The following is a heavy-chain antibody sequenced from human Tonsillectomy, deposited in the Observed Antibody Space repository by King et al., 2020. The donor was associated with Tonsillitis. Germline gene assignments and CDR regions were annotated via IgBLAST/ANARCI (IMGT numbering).Heavy chain of an antibody. Sequence: QLQESGPGLVKPSETLSLTCTVSGDSIGSSDYWWGWIRQPPGQGLEWIGSIYYSGITYYNPSLKSRVTISVDTSKNRFPLNLNSVTAADTAVYYCARQEGRGLWAFDPWGQGTLVTVSS. V-gene: IGHV4-39*01. CDR2: IYYSGIT. J-gene: IGHJ5*02. D-gene: IGHD5-18*01. CDR1: GDSIGSSDYW. CDR3: ARQEGRGLWAFDP.